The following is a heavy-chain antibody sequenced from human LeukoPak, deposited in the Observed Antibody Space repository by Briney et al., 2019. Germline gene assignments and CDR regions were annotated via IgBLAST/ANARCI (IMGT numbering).Heavy chain of an antibody. J-gene: IGHJ6*03. Sequence: GGSLRLSCAASGFTFSSYAMHWVRQAPGKGLEWVAVISYDGSNKYYADSVKGRFTISKDNSKNTLYLQMNSLRAEDTAVYYCARARDRDTANYYYMDVWGKGTTVTVSS. CDR3: ARARDRDTANYYYMDV. D-gene: IGHD5-18*01. V-gene: IGHV3-30*04. CDR1: GFTFSSYA. CDR2: ISYDGSNK.